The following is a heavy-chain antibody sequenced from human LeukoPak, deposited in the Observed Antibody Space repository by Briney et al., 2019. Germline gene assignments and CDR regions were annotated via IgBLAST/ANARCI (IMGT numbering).Heavy chain of an antibody. CDR2: INGDGSST. Sequence: GGSLRLSCAASGFTLSNYWMHWVRQAPGKGLVWVSRINGDGSSTSNADAVKGRFTISRDNAKNRLFLQMNSLRAEDTAVYYCARESSWAPDYWGQGTLVTVSS. J-gene: IGHJ4*02. V-gene: IGHV3-74*01. CDR3: ARESSWAPDY. D-gene: IGHD1-26*01. CDR1: GFTLSNYW.